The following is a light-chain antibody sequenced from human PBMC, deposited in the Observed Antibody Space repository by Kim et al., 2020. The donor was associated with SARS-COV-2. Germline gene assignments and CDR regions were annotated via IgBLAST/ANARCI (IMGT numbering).Light chain of an antibody. CDR1: QSVSNN. CDR2: GAS. Sequence: EVVMTQSPATLSVSPGDRATLSCRASQSVSNNLAWYQQRPGQAPRLLIYGASTRATAIPARFSGSGSGTEFTLTITGLQSEDFAVYYCQQYNDWPPYTFGQGTKLEI. CDR3: QQYNDWPPYT. V-gene: IGKV3-15*01. J-gene: IGKJ2*01.